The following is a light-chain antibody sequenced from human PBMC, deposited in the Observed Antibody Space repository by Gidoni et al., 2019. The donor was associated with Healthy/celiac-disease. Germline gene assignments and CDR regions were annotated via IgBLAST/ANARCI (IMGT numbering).Light chain of an antibody. CDR1: SSDVGGYNY. J-gene: IGLJ3*02. V-gene: IGLV2-14*01. Sequence: QSALTQPAPVSGSPGQSITISCTGTSSDVGGYNYVSWYQQHPGKAPKLMIYEVSNRPSGVSNRFSGSKAGNTASLTISWLQAEDEADYYCSSYTSSSTWVFGGGTKLTVL. CDR3: SSYTSSSTWV. CDR2: EVS.